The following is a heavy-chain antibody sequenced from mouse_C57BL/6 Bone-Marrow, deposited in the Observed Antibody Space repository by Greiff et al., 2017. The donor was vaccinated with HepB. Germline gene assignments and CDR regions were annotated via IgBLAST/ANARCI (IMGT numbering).Heavy chain of an antibody. V-gene: IGHV1-15*01. J-gene: IGHJ4*01. Sequence: QVQLQQSGAELVRPGASVTLSCKASGYTFTDYEMHWVKQTPVHGLEWIGAIDPETGGTAYNQKFKGKAILTADKSSSTAYMELRSLTSEDSAVYYCTRSIYDVYYEVMDYWGQGTSVTVSS. CDR2: IDPETGGT. CDR3: TRSIYDVYYEVMDY. CDR1: GYTFTDYE. D-gene: IGHD2-3*01.